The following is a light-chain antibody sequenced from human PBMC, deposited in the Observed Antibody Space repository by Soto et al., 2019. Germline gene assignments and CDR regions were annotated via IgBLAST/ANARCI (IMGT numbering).Light chain of an antibody. J-gene: IGKJ1*01. CDR1: QGINNY. Sequence: DIQMTQSPSSLSASVGDRVTITCRASQGINNYLAWYQQKPGKVPKLLIYAASTLQCGVPSRFSGSGSGTDFALNISSLQADDFATYYCQKGVIVPCTFGQGTKVDIK. CDR3: QKGVIVPCT. CDR2: AAS. V-gene: IGKV1-27*01.